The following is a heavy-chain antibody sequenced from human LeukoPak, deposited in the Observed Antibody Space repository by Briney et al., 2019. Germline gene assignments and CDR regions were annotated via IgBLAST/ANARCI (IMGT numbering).Heavy chain of an antibody. D-gene: IGHD3-9*01. V-gene: IGHV3-30*02. CDR2: IRYDGSNK. CDR1: GFTFSSYG. Sequence: PGGSLRLSCAASGFTFSSYGMHWVRQAPGKGLEWVAFIRYDGSNKYYADSVKGRFTISRDNSKNTLYLQMNSLRAEDTAVYYCAKVSTTERYFDWLLPSGDYWGQGTLVTVSS. J-gene: IGHJ4*02. CDR3: AKVSTTERYFDWLLPSGDY.